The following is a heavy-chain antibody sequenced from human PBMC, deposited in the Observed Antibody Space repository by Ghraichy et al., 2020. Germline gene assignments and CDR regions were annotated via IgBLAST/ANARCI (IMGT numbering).Heavy chain of an antibody. CDR3: ARDLGGGWYFDN. J-gene: IGHJ4*02. CDR1: GFIFSGYW. Sequence: GGSLRLSCAASGFIFSGYWMSWVRQAPRKGPEWVANIKKDGSEKYYVDSVKGRFTISRDNAKNSLYLQMNSLRAEDTAVYYCARDLGGGWYFDNWGQGAPVTVSS. CDR2: IKKDGSEK. D-gene: IGHD6-19*01. V-gene: IGHV3-7*01.